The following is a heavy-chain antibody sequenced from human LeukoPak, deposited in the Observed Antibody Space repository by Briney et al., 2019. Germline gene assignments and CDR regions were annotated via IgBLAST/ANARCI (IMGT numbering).Heavy chain of an antibody. CDR3: ARYSRGAVAGSPLDY. CDR1: GGSISSYY. Sequence: SETLSLTCTVSGGSISSYYWSWLRQPPGKGLEWIGYIYYSGSTNYNPSPKSRVTISVDTSKNQFSLKLSSVTAADTAVYYCARYSRGAVAGSPLDYWGQGTLVTVSS. D-gene: IGHD6-19*01. J-gene: IGHJ4*02. V-gene: IGHV4-59*01. CDR2: IYYSGST.